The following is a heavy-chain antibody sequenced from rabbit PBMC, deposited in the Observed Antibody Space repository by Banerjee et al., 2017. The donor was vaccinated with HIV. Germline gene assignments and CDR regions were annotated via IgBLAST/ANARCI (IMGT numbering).Heavy chain of an antibody. D-gene: IGHD6-1*01. J-gene: IGHJ4*01. Sequence: QEQLKESGGGLVQPGGSLKLSCKVSGFDFSSYYYMCWVRQAPGKGLELIACIYTSSGSTWYASWVNGRFTISRSTSLNTVDLKMTSLTAADTATYFCAREGAYAGYGYATPFPFFNLWGPGTLVTVS. CDR2: IYTSSGST. CDR3: AREGAYAGYGYATPFPFFNL. V-gene: IGHV1S43*01. CDR1: GFDFSSYYY.